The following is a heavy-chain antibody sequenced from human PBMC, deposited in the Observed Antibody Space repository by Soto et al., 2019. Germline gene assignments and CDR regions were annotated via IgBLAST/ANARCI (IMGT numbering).Heavy chain of an antibody. D-gene: IGHD2-15*01. J-gene: IGHJ6*02. Sequence: GGSLRLSCAASGFTFTSYWMHWVRQGPGKGLEWVSYISSSSSTIYYADSVKGRFTISRDNAENSLYLQMNSLRDEDTAVYYCARDLVAATSNGMEVWGQGTTVTVSS. CDR1: GFTFTSYW. CDR3: ARDLVAATSNGMEV. V-gene: IGHV3-48*02. CDR2: ISSSSSTI.